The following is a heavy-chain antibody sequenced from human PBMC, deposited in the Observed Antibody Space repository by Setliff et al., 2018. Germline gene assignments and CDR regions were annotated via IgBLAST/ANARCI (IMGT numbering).Heavy chain of an antibody. CDR2: INHSGST. J-gene: IGHJ3*02. CDR3: TRGPDGYTYQGAFDI. V-gene: IGHV4-34*01. CDR1: GGSFSGYY. Sequence: SETLSLTCAVYGGSFSGYYWSWIRQPPGKGLEWIGEINHSGSTNYNPSLKSRVTISVDTSKNQFSLKLSSVTAADTAVYYCTRGPDGYTYQGAFDIWGQGTMVT. D-gene: IGHD5-12*01.